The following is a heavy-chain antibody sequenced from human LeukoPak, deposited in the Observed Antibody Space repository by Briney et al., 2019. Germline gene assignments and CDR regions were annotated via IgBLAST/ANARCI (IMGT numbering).Heavy chain of an antibody. D-gene: IGHD6-6*01. CDR3: AKGSRIAARPTIWFDS. CDR2: SGHSDGTA. CDR1: GFTFSSYA. V-gene: IGHV3-23*01. J-gene: IGHJ5*01. Sequence: GGSLRLSCAASGFTFSSYAMNWVRQAPGKGLEWVSSGHSDGTAYYADSVKGRFTISRDNSKNTLSLQMNSLRAEDPAVYYCAKGSRIAARPTIWFDSWGQGTLVTVSS.